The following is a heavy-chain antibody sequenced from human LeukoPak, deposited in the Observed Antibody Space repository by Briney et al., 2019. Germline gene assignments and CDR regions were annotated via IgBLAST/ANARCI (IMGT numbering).Heavy chain of an antibody. CDR3: ARGPAQDMVYYYYYGMDV. V-gene: IGHV1-8*01. CDR1: GYTFTSYD. Sequence: ASVKVSCKASGYTFTSYDINWVRQATGQGLEWMGWMNPNSGNTGYAQKFQGRVTMTRNTSISTAYMELSSLRSEDTAVYYCARGPAQDMVYYYYYGMDVWGQRTTVTVSS. D-gene: IGHD2-15*01. J-gene: IGHJ6*02. CDR2: MNPNSGNT.